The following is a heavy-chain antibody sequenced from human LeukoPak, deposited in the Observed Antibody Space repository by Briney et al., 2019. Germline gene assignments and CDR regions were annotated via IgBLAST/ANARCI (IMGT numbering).Heavy chain of an antibody. J-gene: IGHJ6*04. CDR2: INPDGSEK. CDR1: GFTFSTYG. CDR3: ARDLAAWDV. Sequence: GGSLRLSCAAYGFTFSTYGMSWVRQAPGKGLGWVANINPDGSEKYSVDSVTGRFTISRDNAENTLFLQMNTLRADDSDVYYCARDLAAWDVWGKGTTVTVSS. V-gene: IGHV3-7*01.